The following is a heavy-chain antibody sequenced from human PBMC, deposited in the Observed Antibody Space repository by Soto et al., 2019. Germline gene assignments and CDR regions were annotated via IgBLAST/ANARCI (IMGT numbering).Heavy chain of an antibody. J-gene: IGHJ6*02. Sequence: PSETLSLTCSVSGGTISSYYWSWIRQPPGKGLEWIGYIYSRGTTSYNPSLKSRATILVDTSKNRFSLRLTSVTATDTAVYYCATGRISRGLDVWGQGTTVTVSS. CDR3: ATGRISRGLDV. CDR1: GGTISSYY. CDR2: IYSRGTT. V-gene: IGHV4-59*12.